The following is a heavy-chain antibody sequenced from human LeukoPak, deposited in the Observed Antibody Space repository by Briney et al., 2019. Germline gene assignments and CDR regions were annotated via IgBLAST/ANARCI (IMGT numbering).Heavy chain of an antibody. V-gene: IGHV3-30*03. Sequence: GGSLRLSCAASGFAFSRYGMHWVRRAPGKGLEWVAVISYDGTNKYYADSVKGRFTISRDNSKNTLYLQINSLRTEDTAVYYCAREEYGAHYFDYWGQGTLVTVSS. J-gene: IGHJ4*02. CDR2: ISYDGTNK. D-gene: IGHD4-17*01. CDR1: GFAFSRYG. CDR3: AREEYGAHYFDY.